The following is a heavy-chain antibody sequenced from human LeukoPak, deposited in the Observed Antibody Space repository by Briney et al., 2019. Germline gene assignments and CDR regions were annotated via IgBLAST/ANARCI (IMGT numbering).Heavy chain of an antibody. CDR2: INSDGSST. J-gene: IGHJ4*02. Sequence: GGSLRLSCAASGFTFSSYWMHWVRQAPGKGLVWVSRINSDGSSTSYADSVKGRFTISRDNAKNTLYLQMNSLRDEDTAVYYCARAQWLDSFDYWGQGSLVTVSS. V-gene: IGHV3-74*01. CDR1: GFTFSSYW. D-gene: IGHD6-19*01. CDR3: ARAQWLDSFDY.